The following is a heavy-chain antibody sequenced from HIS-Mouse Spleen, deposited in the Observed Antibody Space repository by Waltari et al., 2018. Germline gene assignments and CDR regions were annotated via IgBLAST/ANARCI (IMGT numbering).Heavy chain of an antibody. D-gene: IGHD6-13*01. Sequence: EVQLVESGGGLIQPGGSLRLSCAASGFTVSSNYMSWVRQAPGKGWEWVSVIYRGGSTYYADSVKGRFTISRDNSKNTLYLQMNSLRAEDTAVYYCARGGLAAAGWYFDLWGRGTLVTVSS. V-gene: IGHV3-53*01. CDR3: ARGGLAAAGWYFDL. CDR1: GFTVSSNY. CDR2: IYRGGST. J-gene: IGHJ2*01.